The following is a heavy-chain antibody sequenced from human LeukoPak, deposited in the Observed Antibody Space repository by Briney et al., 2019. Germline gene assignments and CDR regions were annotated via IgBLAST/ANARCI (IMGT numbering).Heavy chain of an antibody. CDR3: ARGITMIAPERCWFDP. CDR2: IYYSGST. CDR1: GGSISSGDYY. Sequence: SQTLSLTCTVSGGSISSGDYYWSWIRQPPGKGLEWIGYIYYSGSTYYNPSPKSRVTISVDTSKNQFSLKLSSVTAADTAVYYCARGITMIAPERCWFDPWGQGTLVTVSS. D-gene: IGHD3-22*01. J-gene: IGHJ5*02. V-gene: IGHV4-30-4*08.